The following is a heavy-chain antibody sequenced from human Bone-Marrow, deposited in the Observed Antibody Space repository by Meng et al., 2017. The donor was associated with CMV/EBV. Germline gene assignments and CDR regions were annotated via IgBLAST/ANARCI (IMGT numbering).Heavy chain of an antibody. CDR1: GFTCSAYW. Sequence: SCEASGFTCSAYWMHWVRQAPGKGLVWVSRINTDGTSTFYADSVKGRFTISRDNAKNTLYLRMTSLRAEDTAVYYCARDRSSGHFFDDWGQGSLVTVSS. D-gene: IGHD3-22*01. V-gene: IGHV3-74*01. CDR2: INTDGTST. CDR3: ARDRSSGHFFDD. J-gene: IGHJ4*02.